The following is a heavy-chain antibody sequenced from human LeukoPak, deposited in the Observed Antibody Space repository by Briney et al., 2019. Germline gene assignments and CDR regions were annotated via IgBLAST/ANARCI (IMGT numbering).Heavy chain of an antibody. V-gene: IGHV4-34*01. CDR2: INHSGST. J-gene: IGHJ4*02. Sequence: SETLSLTCAVYGGSFSGYYWSWIRQPPGKGLEWIGEINHSGSTNYNPSLKSRVTISVDTSKNQFSLKLSSVTAADTAVYYCARSPPHVTIFGVVTPLFDYWGQGTLVTVSS. D-gene: IGHD3-3*01. CDR1: GGSFSGYY. CDR3: ARSPPHVTIFGVVTPLFDY.